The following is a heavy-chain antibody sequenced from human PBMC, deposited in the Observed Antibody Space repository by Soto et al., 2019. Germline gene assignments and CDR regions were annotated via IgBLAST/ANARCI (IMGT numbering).Heavy chain of an antibody. J-gene: IGHJ6*02. CDR1: GCTFSSYS. CDR3: ARDLLRSLEWLPEGMDV. V-gene: IGHV3-21*01. CDR2: ISSSSSYI. Sequence: GSLRLSCAASGCTFSSYSMDWVRHAPGKGLEWVSSISSSSSYIYYADSVKGRFTNSRDNAKNSLYLQMNSLRAEDTAVYYCARDLLRSLEWLPEGMDVWGQGTTVTSP. D-gene: IGHD3-3*01.